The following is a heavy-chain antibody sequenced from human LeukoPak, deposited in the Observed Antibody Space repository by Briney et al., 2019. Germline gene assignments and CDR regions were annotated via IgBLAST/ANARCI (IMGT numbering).Heavy chain of an antibody. D-gene: IGHD6-19*01. CDR3: AKPEAGSSGWRGPFDY. J-gene: IGHJ4*02. V-gene: IGHV3-66*04. CDR1: GFTVSSNY. CDR2: IYSGGST. Sequence: PGGSLRLSCAASGFTVSSNYMSWVRQAPGKGLEWVSVIYSGGSTYYADSVKGRFTISRDNSKNTLYLQMNSLRAEDTAVYYCAKPEAGSSGWRGPFDYWGQGTLVTVSS.